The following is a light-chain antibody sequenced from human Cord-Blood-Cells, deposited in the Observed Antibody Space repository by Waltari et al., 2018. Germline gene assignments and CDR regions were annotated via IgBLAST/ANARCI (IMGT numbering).Light chain of an antibody. Sequence: DFQMTQSPSSLSASVGDRVTITCRASQSISSNLNWYQQKPGKAPKLLIYAASSLQSGVPSRFSGSGSGTDFTLTISSLQPEDFATYYCQQSYSTPPTFGGGTKVEIK. CDR1: QSISSN. J-gene: IGKJ4*01. V-gene: IGKV1-39*01. CDR3: QQSYSTPPT. CDR2: AAS.